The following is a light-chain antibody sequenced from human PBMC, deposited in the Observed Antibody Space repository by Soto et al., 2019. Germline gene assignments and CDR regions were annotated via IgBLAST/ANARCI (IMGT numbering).Light chain of an antibody. Sequence: EVVLTQSPGTLSLSPGERATLSCRASQSVSSSNLAWYQQKPGQAPRLLIYGASNRATGVPDRFSGSGSGTDLSLSILRLEPEDFALSYCHHYGSSPDWDPWTFGRGTKVDIK. CDR3: HHYGSSPDWDPWT. CDR1: QSVSSSN. J-gene: IGKJ1*01. V-gene: IGKV3-20*01. CDR2: GAS.